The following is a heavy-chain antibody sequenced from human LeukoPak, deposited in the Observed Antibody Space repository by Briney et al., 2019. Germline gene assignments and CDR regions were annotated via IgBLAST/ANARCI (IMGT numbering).Heavy chain of an antibody. V-gene: IGHV3-53*01. CDR2: IYSGGST. CDR1: GFTVSSNY. CDR3: AREAPSGYDYLDY. D-gene: IGHD5-12*01. Sequence: GGSLRLSCAASGFTVSSNYMSWVRQAPGKGLEWVSVIYSGGSTYYADSVKGRFTISRDNSKNTLYLQMNILRAEDTAVYYCAREAPSGYDYLDYWGQGTLVTVSS. J-gene: IGHJ4*02.